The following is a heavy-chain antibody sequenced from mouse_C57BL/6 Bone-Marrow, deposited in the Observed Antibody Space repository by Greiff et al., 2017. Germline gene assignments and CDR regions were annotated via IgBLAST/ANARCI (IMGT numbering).Heavy chain of an antibody. CDR3: ARSRGLGFAY. V-gene: IGHV14-2*01. Sequence: VHVKQSGAELVRPGASVKLSCTASGFNIKDDYMHWVKQRPEQGLEWIGRIDPEDGETKYAPKFQGKATITADTSSNTAYLQLSSLTSEDTAVCYCARSRGLGFAYWGQGTLVTVSA. CDR1: GFNIKDDY. J-gene: IGHJ3*01. CDR2: IDPEDGET.